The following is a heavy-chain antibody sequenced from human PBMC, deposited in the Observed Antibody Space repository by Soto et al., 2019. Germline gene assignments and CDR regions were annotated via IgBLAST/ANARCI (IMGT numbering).Heavy chain of an antibody. J-gene: IGHJ4*02. V-gene: IGHV3-30*03. Sequence: GGSLRLSCAASEFTFSNYAMHWVRQAPGKGLQWLAVISYDGNNKYYADSVEGRFTISRDNSKNTVYLQMNSLRLEDTAVYYCARGPSYSDSYFDQWGQRTLVTVSS. D-gene: IGHD4-17*01. CDR2: ISYDGNNK. CDR1: EFTFSNYA. CDR3: ARGPSYSDSYFDQ.